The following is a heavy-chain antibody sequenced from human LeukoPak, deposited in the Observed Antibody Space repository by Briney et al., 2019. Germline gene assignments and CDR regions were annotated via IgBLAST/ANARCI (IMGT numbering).Heavy chain of an antibody. Sequence: GGSLRLSCVTSGFTFSIYALSWVRQAPGKGLEWVSAISGTDGSTYYADSVKGRFTISRGNSKNTLYLQMNSLRVEDTAVYYCTKPSGAAAVDYWGQGTLVTVSS. D-gene: IGHD6-25*01. J-gene: IGHJ4*02. V-gene: IGHV3-23*01. CDR2: ISGTDGST. CDR1: GFTFSIYA. CDR3: TKPSGAAAVDY.